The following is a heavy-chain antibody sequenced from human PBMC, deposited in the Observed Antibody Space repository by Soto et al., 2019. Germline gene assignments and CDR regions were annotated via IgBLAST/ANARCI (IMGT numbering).Heavy chain of an antibody. V-gene: IGHV1-18*01. J-gene: IGHJ3*01. Sequence: QAQLVQSGGEVKRPGASVKVSCKASGYIFNKYGFNWVRQAPGQGLEWMGRISAFNGYTNLAQKFQGRLTLTTDASTTTAYMELSSLRSGDTATYFCARGRAVVVSAGTPDAFDVWGQGTMVTVSS. CDR2: ISAFNGYT. CDR1: GYIFNKYG. D-gene: IGHD6-13*01. CDR3: ARGRAVVVSAGTPDAFDV.